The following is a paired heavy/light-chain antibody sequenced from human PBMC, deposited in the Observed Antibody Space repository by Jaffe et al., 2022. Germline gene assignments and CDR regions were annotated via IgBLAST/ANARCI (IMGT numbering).Heavy chain of an antibody. CDR1: GFPFRSYG. CDR2: IHPNGISI. V-gene: IGHV3-48*03. D-gene: IGHD1-1*01. Sequence: EVQLVESGGGLVPAGGSLRLSCAASGFPFRSYGMNWVRRAPGKGLEWVSYIHPNGISIYYADSVKGRFIISRDDPKDSLYLQMNSLRAEDTAFYYCARDSSLSGPRPTFFDYWGQGILVTVSS. CDR3: ARDSSLSGPRPTFFDY. J-gene: IGHJ4*02.
Light chain of an antibody. V-gene: IGKV4-1*01. Sequence: DIVVTQSPDSLAVSLGERATINCKSSQSVFYSSNNKNYLAWYQQKPGQPPKLLIYWASTRESGVPDRFSGSGSGTDFTLTISSLQAEDVAVYYCQQFYITPPLTFGGGTKVEI. CDR2: WAS. CDR1: QSVFYSSNNKNY. CDR3: QQFYITPPLT. J-gene: IGKJ4*01.